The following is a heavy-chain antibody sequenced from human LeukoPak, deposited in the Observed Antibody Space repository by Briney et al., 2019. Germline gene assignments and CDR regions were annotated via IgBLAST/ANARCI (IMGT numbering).Heavy chain of an antibody. Sequence: PSETLSLTCTVSGGSISSYYWSWIRQPPGKGLEWIGYIYYSGSTNYNPSLKSRVTISVDTSKNQFSLKLSSVTAADTAVYYCAASSGTMVRAGAFDIWGQGTMVTVSS. J-gene: IGHJ3*02. D-gene: IGHD3-10*01. CDR1: GGSISSYY. CDR2: IYYSGST. CDR3: AASSGTMVRAGAFDI. V-gene: IGHV4-59*08.